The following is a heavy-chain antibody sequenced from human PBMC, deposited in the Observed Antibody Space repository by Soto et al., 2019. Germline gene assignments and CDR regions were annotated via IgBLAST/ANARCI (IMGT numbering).Heavy chain of an antibody. D-gene: IGHD2-15*01. Sequence: SVKVSCKASGGTFSSYAISWVRQAPAQGLEWMGGIIPIFGTANYAQKFQGRVTITADESTSTAYMELSSLRSEDTAVYYCARERVVVAATRNRTYYYGMDVPGQGTTVTVAS. V-gene: IGHV1-69*13. CDR1: GGTFSSYA. CDR3: ARERVVVAATRNRTYYYGMDV. J-gene: IGHJ6*02. CDR2: IIPIFGTA.